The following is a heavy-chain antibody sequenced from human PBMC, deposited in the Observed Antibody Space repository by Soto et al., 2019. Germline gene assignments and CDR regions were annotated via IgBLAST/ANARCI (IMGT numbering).Heavy chain of an antibody. CDR2: INAGNGNT. Sequence: QVQLVQSGAEVKKPGASVKVSCKASGYTFTSYAMHWVRQAPGQRLEWMGWINAGNGNTKYSQKFQGRVTITRDTSSSKTYRELSSERSEDTAAYYCSRGGASSNWGPEYFDHWGQGTLVTVSS. V-gene: IGHV1-3*01. J-gene: IGHJ1*01. CDR1: GYTFTSYA. D-gene: IGHD7-27*01. CDR3: SRGGASSNWGPEYFDH.